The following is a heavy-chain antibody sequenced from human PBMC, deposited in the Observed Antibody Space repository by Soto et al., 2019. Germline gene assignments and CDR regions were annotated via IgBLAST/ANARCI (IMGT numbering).Heavy chain of an antibody. Sequence: ASVNVSCKASGYTFTSYGISWVRQAPGQGLEWMGWISAYNGNTNYAQKLQGRVTMTTDTSTSTAYMELRSLRSDDTAVYYCARVEDIVVVPAATWFDPWGQGTLVTVSS. D-gene: IGHD2-2*01. CDR3: ARVEDIVVVPAATWFDP. CDR1: GYTFTSYG. J-gene: IGHJ5*02. CDR2: ISAYNGNT. V-gene: IGHV1-18*01.